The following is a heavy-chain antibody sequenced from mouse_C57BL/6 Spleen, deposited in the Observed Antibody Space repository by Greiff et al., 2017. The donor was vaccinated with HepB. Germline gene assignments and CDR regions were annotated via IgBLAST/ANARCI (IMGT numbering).Heavy chain of an antibody. CDR1: GYTFTSYW. CDR2: IDPSDSYT. D-gene: IGHD1-1*01. CDR3: ARRITTPRYFDV. Sequence: QVQLQQPGAELVKPGASVKLSCKASGYTFTSYWMQWVKQRPGQGLEWIGEIDPSDSYTNYNQKFKGKATLTVDTSSSTAYMQLSSLTSEDSAVYYCARRITTPRYFDVWGTGTTVTVSS. J-gene: IGHJ1*03. V-gene: IGHV1-50*01.